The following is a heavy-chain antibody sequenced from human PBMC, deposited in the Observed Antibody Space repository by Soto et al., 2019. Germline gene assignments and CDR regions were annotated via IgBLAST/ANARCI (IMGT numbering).Heavy chain of an antibody. Sequence: QVQLVQSGAEVKKPGASVKVSCKASGYTFTSYGISWVRQAPGQGLEWMGWISAYTGNTKYAQKLQGRITLTPXTSTSTAYMELRSLRSDDTAVYYCARDAAMALPDAWGQGTLATVSS. J-gene: IGHJ4*02. CDR2: ISAYTGNT. CDR3: ARDAAMALPDA. CDR1: GYTFTSYG. V-gene: IGHV1-18*01. D-gene: IGHD5-18*01.